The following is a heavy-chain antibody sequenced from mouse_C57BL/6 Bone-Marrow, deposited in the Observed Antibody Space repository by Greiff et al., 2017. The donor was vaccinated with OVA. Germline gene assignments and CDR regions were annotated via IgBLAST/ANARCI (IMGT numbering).Heavy chain of an antibody. V-gene: IGHV1-55*01. CDR1: GYTFTSYW. Sequence: QVHVKQPGAELVKPGASVKMSCKASGYTFTSYWITWVKQRPGQGLEWIGDIYPGSGSTNYNEKFKSKATLTVDTSSSTAYMQLSSLTSEDSAAYYCSSFYWYFDVWGTGTTVTVSS. CDR2: IYPGSGST. J-gene: IGHJ1*03. D-gene: IGHD1-1*01. CDR3: SSFYWYFDV.